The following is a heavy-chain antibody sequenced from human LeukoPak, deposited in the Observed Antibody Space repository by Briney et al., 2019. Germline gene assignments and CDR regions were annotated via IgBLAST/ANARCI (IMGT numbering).Heavy chain of an antibody. J-gene: IGHJ3*02. CDR3: ARWRGALDAFDI. D-gene: IGHD3-10*01. V-gene: IGHV3-48*01. CDR2: ISTSSSHI. Sequence: PGGSLRLSCAASGFTCSSYSMNWVRQAPGKGLESVSYISTSSSHIYRADPVKGRFTISRDNAKNSLYLQMNSLRPEDTAVYYCARWRGALDAFDIWGQGTMVTVSS. CDR1: GFTCSSYS.